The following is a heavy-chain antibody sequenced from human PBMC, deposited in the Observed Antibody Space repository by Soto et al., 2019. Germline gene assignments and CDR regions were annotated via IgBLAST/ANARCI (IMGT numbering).Heavy chain of an antibody. CDR1: GGTFSRYA. J-gene: IGHJ6*02. V-gene: IGHV1-69*01. Sequence: QVQLVQSGAEVKKPGSSVKVSCKASGGTFSRYAISWVRHAPGQGLEWMGGIIPIVGTANYAQKFQGRVTLPADESTSTAYMELSILRSEATAVYYCARGPEYSSSSVVDYYYYYGMDVWGQGTTVTVSS. CDR2: IIPIVGTA. CDR3: ARGPEYSSSSVVDYYYYYGMDV. D-gene: IGHD6-6*01.